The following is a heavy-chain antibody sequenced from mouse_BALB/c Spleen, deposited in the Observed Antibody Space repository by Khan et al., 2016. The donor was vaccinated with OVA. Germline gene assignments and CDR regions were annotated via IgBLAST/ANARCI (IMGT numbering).Heavy chain of an antibody. CDR1: GYSITSDYA. J-gene: IGHJ4*01. Sequence: EVELVESGPGLVKPSQSLYLTCTVTGYSITSDYAWNWIRQFPGNKLEWMGYISYSGSTNYNPSLKSRISITRDTSKNQFFLQLNSVTTEDTATYYCARDGSRYNYDMDDWGQGTSVTVSS. D-gene: IGHD2-3*01. CDR3: ARDGSRYNYDMDD. CDR2: ISYSGST. V-gene: IGHV3-2*02.